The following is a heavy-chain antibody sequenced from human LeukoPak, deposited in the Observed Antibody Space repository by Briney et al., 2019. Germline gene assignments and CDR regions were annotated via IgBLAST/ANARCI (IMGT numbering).Heavy chain of an antibody. CDR2: ISRMGFTT. J-gene: IGHJ4*02. V-gene: IGHV3-23*01. Sequence: GGSLRLSCAVSGFTLDNTAMCWVRQAPGKGLEWISGISRMGFTTYYADSVNGRFTISRDTSKNTLYLQMDTLRPEVTALYYCAKEEVPNDYWGQGTLVTVSS. CDR3: AKEEVPNDY. CDR1: GFTLDNTA.